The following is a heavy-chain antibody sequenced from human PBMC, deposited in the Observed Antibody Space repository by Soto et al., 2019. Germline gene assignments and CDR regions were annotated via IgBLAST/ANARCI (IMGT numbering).Heavy chain of an antibody. CDR3: AKVSTRSYYYYYGMDV. CDR2: ISGSGGST. Sequence: GGSLRLSCAASGFTFSSYAMSWVRQAPGKGLEWVSAISGSGGSTYYADSVKGRFTISRDNSKNTLYLQMNSLRAEDTAVYYCAKVSTRSYYYYYGMDVWGQGTTVTVSS. D-gene: IGHD2-2*01. V-gene: IGHV3-23*01. J-gene: IGHJ6*02. CDR1: GFTFSSYA.